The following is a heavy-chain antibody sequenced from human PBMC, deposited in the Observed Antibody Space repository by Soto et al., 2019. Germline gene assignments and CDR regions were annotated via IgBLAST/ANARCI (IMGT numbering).Heavy chain of an antibody. D-gene: IGHD3-10*01. J-gene: IGHJ4*02. Sequence: PSETLSLTCTVSGGSISSGGYYWSWIRQHPGKGLEWIGYIYYSGSTYYNPSLKSRVTISVDTSKNQFSLKLSSVTAADTAVYYCARVYTVAGSGSYYPLFDYWGQGTLVTVSS. CDR3: ARVYTVAGSGSYYPLFDY. CDR2: IYYSGST. CDR1: GGSISSGGYY. V-gene: IGHV4-31*03.